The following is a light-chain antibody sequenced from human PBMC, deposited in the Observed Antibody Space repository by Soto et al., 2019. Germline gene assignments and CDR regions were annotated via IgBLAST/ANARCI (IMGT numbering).Light chain of an antibody. V-gene: IGKV3-15*01. CDR2: GAF. J-gene: IGKJ4*01. CDR3: QQYNNWPLT. CDR1: QSVSSD. Sequence: EIVMTQSPATLSMFPGERATLSCRASQSVSSDLGWYQQKPGQAPRLLIHGAFIRAAGVPARFSGSGSGTEFTLTISSLQSEDFAVYYCQQYNNWPLTFGAGTKVDIK.